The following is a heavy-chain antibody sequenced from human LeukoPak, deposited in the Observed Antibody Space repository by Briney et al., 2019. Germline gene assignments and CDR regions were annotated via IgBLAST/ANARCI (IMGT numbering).Heavy chain of an antibody. CDR3: AKDLTTVTTSDFDY. V-gene: IGHV3-30*02. J-gene: IGHJ4*02. CDR1: GFTYSSYG. Sequence: GGSLRLSCAASGFTYSSYGMHWVRQAPGKGLEWVAFIRYDGSNKYYADSVKGRFTISRDNSKNTLHLQMNSLRAEDTAVYYCAKDLTTVTTSDFDYWGQGTLVTVSS. D-gene: IGHD4-11*01. CDR2: IRYDGSNK.